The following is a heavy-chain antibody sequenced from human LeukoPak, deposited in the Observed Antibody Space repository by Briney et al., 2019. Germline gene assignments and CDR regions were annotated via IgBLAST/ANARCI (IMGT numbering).Heavy chain of an antibody. Sequence: GGSLRLSCAGSGFTFSSHWMNWVRQAPGKGQEWVASIEDDGSERHFLDSVNGRFAISGDNAKNSLYLQMSSLRAEDTAVYYCARRGITISGVLVYHYSGLDVWGQGTTVTVSS. CDR2: IEDDGSER. V-gene: IGHV3-7*02. CDR3: ARRGITISGVLVYHYSGLDV. J-gene: IGHJ6*02. D-gene: IGHD3-3*01. CDR1: GFTFSSHW.